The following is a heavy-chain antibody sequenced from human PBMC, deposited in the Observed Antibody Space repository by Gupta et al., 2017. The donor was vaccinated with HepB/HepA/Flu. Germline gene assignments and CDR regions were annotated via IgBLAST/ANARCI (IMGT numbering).Heavy chain of an antibody. CDR2: ISGSGRNT. CDR1: GFIFSSYA. CDR3: ARDSRRAAPGFDYFQS. V-gene: IGHV3-23*01. D-gene: IGHD3-9*01. J-gene: IGHJ1*01. Sequence: EVELLESGGGLVQPGGSLRLSCAASGFIFSSYAMSWVRQAPGKGLEWVSVISGSGRNTYYTDSVKGRFTMSRDNSKDTLYLETNSLRADETAVYYCARDSRRAAPGFDYFQSWGQGTLVPVYS.